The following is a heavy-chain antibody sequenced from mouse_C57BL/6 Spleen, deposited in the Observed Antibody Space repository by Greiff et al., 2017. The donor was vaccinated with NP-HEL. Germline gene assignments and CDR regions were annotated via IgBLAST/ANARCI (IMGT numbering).Heavy chain of an antibody. Sequence: EVHLVESGPELVKPGASVKISCKASGYSFTGYYMHWVKQSHGNILDWIGYIYPYNGVSSYNQKFKGKATLTVDKSSSTAYMELRSLTSEDSAVYYCARLNYGSSYYAMDYWGQGTSVTVSS. V-gene: IGHV1-31*01. D-gene: IGHD1-1*01. CDR1: GYSFTGYY. CDR3: ARLNYGSSYYAMDY. CDR2: IYPYNGVS. J-gene: IGHJ4*01.